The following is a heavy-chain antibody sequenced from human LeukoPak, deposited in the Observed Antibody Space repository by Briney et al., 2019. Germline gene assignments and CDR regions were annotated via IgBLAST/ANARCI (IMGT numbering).Heavy chain of an antibody. J-gene: IGHJ4*02. CDR1: GGSISSYY. D-gene: IGHD3-10*01. Sequence: SETLSLTCTVSGGSISSYYWSWIRQPPGKGLEWIGYIYYSGGTNYNPSLKSRVTISVDTSKNQFSLKLSSVTAADTAVYYCARVHYYGSGSYSSFDYWGQGTLVTVSS. V-gene: IGHV4-59*01. CDR3: ARVHYYGSGSYSSFDY. CDR2: IYYSGGT.